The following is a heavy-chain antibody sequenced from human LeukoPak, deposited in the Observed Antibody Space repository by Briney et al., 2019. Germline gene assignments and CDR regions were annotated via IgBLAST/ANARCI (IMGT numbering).Heavy chain of an antibody. CDR3: AREGTSSSWYGVDY. V-gene: IGHV4-59*01. Sequence: PSETLSLTCTVSGGSISSYYWSWIRQPPGKGLEWIGYIYYSGSTNYNPSLKSRVTISVDTFKNQFSLKLSSVTAADTAVYYCAREGTSSSWYGVDYWGQGTLVTVSS. CDR2: IYYSGST. J-gene: IGHJ4*02. D-gene: IGHD6-13*01. CDR1: GGSISSYY.